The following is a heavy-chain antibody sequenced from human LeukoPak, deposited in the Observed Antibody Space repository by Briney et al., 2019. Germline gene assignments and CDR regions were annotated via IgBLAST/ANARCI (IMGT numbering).Heavy chain of an antibody. V-gene: IGHV5-51*01. CDR3: ARQGRYFDWLLHGYYYGVDV. Sequence: GESLKISCKGSGYSFTSYWIGWVRQMPGKGLEWLGIIYPGDSDTRYSPSFQGQVTTSADKSISTAYLQWSSLKASDTAMYYCARQGRYFDWLLHGYYYGVDVWGQGTTVTVSS. D-gene: IGHD3-9*01. J-gene: IGHJ6*02. CDR1: GYSFTSYW. CDR2: IYPGDSDT.